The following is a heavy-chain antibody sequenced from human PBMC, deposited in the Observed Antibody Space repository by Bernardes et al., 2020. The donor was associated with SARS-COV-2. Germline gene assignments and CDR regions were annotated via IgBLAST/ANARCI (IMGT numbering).Heavy chain of an antibody. CDR1: GYTLTELS. Sequence: ASVKVSCKVSGYTLTELSMHWVRQAPGKGLEWMGGFDPEDGETIYAQKFQGRVTMTEDTSTDTAYMELSSLRSEDTAVYYCATALAIFGVVTDYYYYGMDVWGQGTTVTVSS. J-gene: IGHJ6*02. D-gene: IGHD3-3*02. CDR3: ATALAIFGVVTDYYYYGMDV. V-gene: IGHV1-24*01. CDR2: FDPEDGET.